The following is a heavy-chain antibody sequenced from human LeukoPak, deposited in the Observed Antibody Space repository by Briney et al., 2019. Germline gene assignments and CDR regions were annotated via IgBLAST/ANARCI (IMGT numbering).Heavy chain of an antibody. CDR3: AKDLSYCSSTSCPFDY. Sequence: GGSLRLSCAASGVIISSYAMSWVRQAPGKGLEWVSAINGRGDNTYYADFVKGRFTISRDNSKSTVYLQMNSLRTEDTAVYYCAKDLSYCSSTSCPFDYWGQGTLVTVSS. CDR2: INGRGDNT. CDR1: GVIISSYA. D-gene: IGHD2-2*01. V-gene: IGHV3-23*01. J-gene: IGHJ4*02.